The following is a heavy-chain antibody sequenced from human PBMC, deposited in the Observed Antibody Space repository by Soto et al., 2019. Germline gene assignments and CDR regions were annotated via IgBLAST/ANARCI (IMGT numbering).Heavy chain of an antibody. CDR2: INTYNGNT. Sequence: ASVKVSCKASGYTFTSYGISWVRQAPGQGLEWMGWINTYNGNTNYAQKLQGRVTMTTDTSTSTAYMELRSLRSDDTAVYYCARDRGYGPLFDPWGQGTLVTVSS. V-gene: IGHV1-18*01. D-gene: IGHD5-18*01. CDR1: GYTFTSYG. CDR3: ARDRGYGPLFDP. J-gene: IGHJ5*02.